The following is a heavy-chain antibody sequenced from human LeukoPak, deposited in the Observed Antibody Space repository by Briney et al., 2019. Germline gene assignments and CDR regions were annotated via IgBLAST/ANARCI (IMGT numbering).Heavy chain of an antibody. V-gene: IGHV3-30-3*01. J-gene: IGHJ4*02. CDR1: GGTFSSYA. CDR2: ISYDGSNK. D-gene: IGHD6-6*01. CDR3: ARDPTEQLARYYFDY. Sequence: SCKAAGGTFSSYAMHWVRQAPGKGLEWVAVISYDGSNKYYADSVKGRFTISRDNSKNTLYLQMNSLRAEDTAVYYCARDPTEQLARYYFDYWGQGTLVTVSS.